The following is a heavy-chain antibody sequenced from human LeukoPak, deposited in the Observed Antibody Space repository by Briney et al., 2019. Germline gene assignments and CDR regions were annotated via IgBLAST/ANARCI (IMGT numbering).Heavy chain of an antibody. CDR1: GFTFSNHE. CDR3: ARDTAMVWGAFDY. J-gene: IGHJ4*02. D-gene: IGHD5-18*01. CDR2: ISSSGNII. Sequence: GGSLRLSCAASGFTFSNHEMNWVRQAPGKGLERVSYISSSGNIIYYAGSVKGRFTISRDNAKNSLYLQMNSLRAEDTAVYYCARDTAMVWGAFDYWGQGTLVTVSS. V-gene: IGHV3-48*03.